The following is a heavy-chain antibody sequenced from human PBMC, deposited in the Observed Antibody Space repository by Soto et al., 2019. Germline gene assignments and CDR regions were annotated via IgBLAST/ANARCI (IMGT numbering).Heavy chain of an antibody. CDR2: ISYDGRNK. CDR3: VKDGSSGWPYFYDMDV. Sequence: QVQLVESGGGVVQPGRSLRLSCAASGFTFSSYGMHWVRRAPGKGLEWVAVISYDGRNKYYADAVKGRFTISRDNSKNTLYLPMSSLRAEDTAVYYCVKDGSSGWPYFYDMDVWGQGTTVTVSS. CDR1: GFTFSSYG. V-gene: IGHV3-30*18. J-gene: IGHJ6*02. D-gene: IGHD6-19*01.